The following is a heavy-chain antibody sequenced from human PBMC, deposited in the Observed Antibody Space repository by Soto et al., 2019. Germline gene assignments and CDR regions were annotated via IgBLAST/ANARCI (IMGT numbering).Heavy chain of an antibody. V-gene: IGHV1-18*04. J-gene: IGHJ4*02. CDR1: GYTFTSYG. CDR2: ISAYNGNT. Sequence: ASVKVSCKASGYTFTSYGISWVRQAPGQGLEWMGWISAYNGNTNYAQKLQGRVTMTTDTSTSTAYMELRSLRSDDTAVYYCARDRYYYDSSGYCPCWGKGTLVIVSS. D-gene: IGHD3-22*01. CDR3: ARDRYYYDSSGYCPC.